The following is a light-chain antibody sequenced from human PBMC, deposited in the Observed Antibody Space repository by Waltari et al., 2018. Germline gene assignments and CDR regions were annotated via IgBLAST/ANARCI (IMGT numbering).Light chain of an antibody. J-gene: IGKJ4*01. CDR1: QSTSGS. CDR2: AAS. CDR3: QQSYNDPLT. V-gene: IGKV1-39*01. Sequence: IQMTQSPSSLSASVGDRVTINCRASQSTSGSLNWYQPKPGKAPKLLIYAASTLQSGVPSRCSGSGSGTDFTLTINRLQPEDFATYLCQQSYNDPLTFGGGTKMEIK.